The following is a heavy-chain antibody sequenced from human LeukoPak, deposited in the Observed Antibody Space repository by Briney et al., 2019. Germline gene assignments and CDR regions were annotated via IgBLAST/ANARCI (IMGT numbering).Heavy chain of an antibody. Sequence: SETLSLTCTVSGGSISSGSYYWSWIRQPAGKGLEWIGRIYTSGSTNYNPSLKSRVTISVDTSKNQFSLKLSSVTAADTAVYYCAIDGTYYYDSSGPPTNFDIWGQGTMVTVSS. D-gene: IGHD3-22*01. CDR1: GGSISSGSYY. V-gene: IGHV4-61*02. CDR3: AIDGTYYYDSSGPPTNFDI. CDR2: IYTSGST. J-gene: IGHJ3*02.